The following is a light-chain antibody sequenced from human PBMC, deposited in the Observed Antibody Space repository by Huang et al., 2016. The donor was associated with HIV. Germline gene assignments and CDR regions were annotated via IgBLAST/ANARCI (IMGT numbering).Light chain of an antibody. CDR3: MEALQTPYT. CDR1: QSLRHRNGLNY. J-gene: IGKJ2*01. V-gene: IGKV2-28*01. CDR2: LGS. Sequence: DVVMTQSPLSLPVPPGEPASISCRSSQSLRHRNGLNYLDWYLQKPGQSPPLLIHLGSSRASGVPDRFRCGGSGTDFSLNISRVEAEDAGIYYCMEALQTPYTFGQGTKLEIK.